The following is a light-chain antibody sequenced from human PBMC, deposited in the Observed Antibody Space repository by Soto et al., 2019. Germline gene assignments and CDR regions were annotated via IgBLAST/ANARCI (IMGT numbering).Light chain of an antibody. V-gene: IGLV2-14*01. CDR2: DVS. Sequence: QSALTQPASVSGSPRQSITISCTGTSSDVGGYNYVSWYQQHPGKAPKLTIYDVSNRPSGVSNRFSGSKSGNTASLTISGLQAEDEADYFCSSYTTSSTVVFGGGTKLTVL. CDR3: SSYTTSSTVV. CDR1: SSDVGGYNY. J-gene: IGLJ2*01.